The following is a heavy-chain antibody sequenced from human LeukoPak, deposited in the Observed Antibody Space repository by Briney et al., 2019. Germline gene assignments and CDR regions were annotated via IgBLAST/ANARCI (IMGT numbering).Heavy chain of an antibody. J-gene: IGHJ4*02. CDR2: IIATGGTT. D-gene: IGHD3-9*01. CDR3: AKAGPRTYYDILTGYLEV. Sequence: GGTLRLSCAASGFTFSSYGMSWVRQAPGKGLEWVSAIIATGGTTYYADSVKGRFTISRDNSKNTLYLQMNSLRAEDTAVYYCAKAGPRTYYDILTGYLEVWGQGTLVTVSS. V-gene: IGHV3-23*01. CDR1: GFTFSSYG.